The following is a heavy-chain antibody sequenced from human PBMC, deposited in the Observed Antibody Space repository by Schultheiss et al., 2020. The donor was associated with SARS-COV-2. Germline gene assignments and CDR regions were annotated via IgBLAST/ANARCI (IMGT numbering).Heavy chain of an antibody. Sequence: GGSLRLSCKASGYTFTSYDINWVRQATGQGLEWMGWMNPNSGNTGYAQKFQGRVTMTRNTSISTAYMELSSLRSEDTAVYYCARGVHYGSGSWAYYYYGMDVWGQGTTVTVSS. CDR3: ARGVHYGSGSWAYYYYGMDV. CDR2: MNPNSGNT. CDR1: GYTFTSYD. J-gene: IGHJ6*02. D-gene: IGHD3-10*01. V-gene: IGHV1-8*01.